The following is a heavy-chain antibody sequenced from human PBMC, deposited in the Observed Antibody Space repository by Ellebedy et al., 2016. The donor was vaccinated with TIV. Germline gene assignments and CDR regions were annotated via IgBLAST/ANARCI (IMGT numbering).Heavy chain of an antibody. CDR2: IYYSGRT. Sequence: MPSDTLSLTCTVSGGSISSGDYYWGWIRQPPGKGLEWIGSIYYSGRTYYNPSLKSRVTISVDTSKNQFSLKLSSVTAADTAVYYCARGPHSGYYSKSPLQSDYWGQGTLVTVSS. D-gene: IGHD3-22*01. J-gene: IGHJ4*02. CDR3: ARGPHSGYYSKSPLQSDY. V-gene: IGHV4-39*01. CDR1: GGSISSGDYY.